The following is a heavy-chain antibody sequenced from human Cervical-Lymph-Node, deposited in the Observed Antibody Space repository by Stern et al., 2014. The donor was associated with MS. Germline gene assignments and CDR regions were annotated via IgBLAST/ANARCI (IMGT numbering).Heavy chain of an antibody. CDR1: GFTFSTYG. CDR2: VWFDASNK. J-gene: IGHJ6*02. V-gene: IGHV3-33*01. D-gene: IGHD2-21*02. Sequence: VQLVESGGGVVQPGRSLRLSCAASGFTFSTYGMHWVRQAPGKGPEWLAVVWFDASNKYYAESVKGRFTISRDNSKNTVYLQMNSLRAEDTAVYHCARSCGGACFNHYYYGLDVWGQGTTVTVSS. CDR3: ARSCGGACFNHYYYGLDV.